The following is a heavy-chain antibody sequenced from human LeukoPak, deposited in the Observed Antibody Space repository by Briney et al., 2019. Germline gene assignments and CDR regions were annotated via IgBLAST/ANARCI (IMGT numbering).Heavy chain of an antibody. CDR1: GFTFSSYW. CDR2: IKQDGSEK. CDR3: ARSVYSSGWYRTYYFDY. Sequence: GRSLRLSCAASGFTFSSYWMSWVRQAPGKGLEWVANIKQDGSEKYYVDSVKGRFTISRDNAKNSLYLQMNSLRAEDTAVYYCARSVYSSGWYRTYYFDYWGQGTLVTVSS. J-gene: IGHJ4*02. V-gene: IGHV3-7*01. D-gene: IGHD6-19*01.